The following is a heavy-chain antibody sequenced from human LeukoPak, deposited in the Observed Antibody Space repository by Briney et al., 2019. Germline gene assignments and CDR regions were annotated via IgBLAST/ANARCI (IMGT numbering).Heavy chain of an antibody. CDR3: ARGNVGQLAP. D-gene: IGHD1-26*01. Sequence: PGRSLRLSCAASGFTFSSYSMNWVRQAPGKGLEWVSSISSSSSYIYYADSVKGRFTISRDNAKNSLYLQMNSLRAEDTAVCYCARGNVGQLAPWGQGTLVAVSS. V-gene: IGHV3-21*01. CDR1: GFTFSSYS. CDR2: ISSSSSYI. J-gene: IGHJ5*02.